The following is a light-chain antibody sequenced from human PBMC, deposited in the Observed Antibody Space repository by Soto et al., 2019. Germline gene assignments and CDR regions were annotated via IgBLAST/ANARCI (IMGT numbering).Light chain of an antibody. V-gene: IGKV3-15*01. CDR3: QQYNNWPQKT. CDR2: GTS. J-gene: IGKJ1*01. CDR1: QNISRS. Sequence: EIVMTQSPVTLSVSPGERATLSCSASQNISRSLAWYQQKPGQGPSLLIYGTSNRATGIPARFSGSGSGTEFTLTISSLQSEDFAVYYCQQYNNWPQKTFGQGTKVDIK.